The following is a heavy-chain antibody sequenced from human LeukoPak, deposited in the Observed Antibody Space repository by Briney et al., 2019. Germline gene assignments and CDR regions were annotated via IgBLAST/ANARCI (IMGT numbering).Heavy chain of an antibody. CDR3: ARGGLDTRRGGYFDY. D-gene: IGHD5-18*01. CDR2: ISHSGST. V-gene: IGHV4-34*01. CDR1: GGSFSGYY. J-gene: IGHJ4*02. Sequence: PSETVSLTCGVYGGSFSGYYWIWVRHPPGKGLEWIGEISHSGSTYYNPSLKSRVTVSVDTSKNQFSLRLSSVTAADTAVYYCARGGLDTRRGGYFDYWGQGILVTVSS.